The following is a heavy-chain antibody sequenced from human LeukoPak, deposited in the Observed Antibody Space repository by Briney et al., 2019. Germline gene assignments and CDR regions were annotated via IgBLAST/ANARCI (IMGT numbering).Heavy chain of an antibody. CDR1: GFTLSSYA. V-gene: IGHV3-30*04. J-gene: IGHJ5*02. CDR2: ISYDGTNK. D-gene: IGHD6-19*01. Sequence: GGSLRLSCEASGFTLSSYAMHWARQPPGKGLEGLAVISYDGTNKYYADSVKGRFTISRDNSKNTLYLQMNSPRPDDTAVYWCAREYSFSSGWAGFDPWGQGTLVTVSS. CDR3: AREYSFSSGWAGFDP.